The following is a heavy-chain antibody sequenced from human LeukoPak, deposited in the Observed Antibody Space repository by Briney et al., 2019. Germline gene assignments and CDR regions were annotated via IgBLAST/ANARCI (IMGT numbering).Heavy chain of an antibody. CDR1: GYTFTSYD. J-gene: IGHJ2*01. CDR3: ARGKPETYYDFWSGYSTWYFDL. D-gene: IGHD3-3*01. V-gene: IGHV1-8*03. CDR2: MNPNSGNT. Sequence: ASVKVSCKASGYTFTSYDINWVRQATGQGLEWMGWMNPNSGNTGYAQKFQGRVTITRNTSISTAYMELSSPRSEDTAVYYCARGKPETYYDFWSGYSTWYFDLWGRGTLVTVSS.